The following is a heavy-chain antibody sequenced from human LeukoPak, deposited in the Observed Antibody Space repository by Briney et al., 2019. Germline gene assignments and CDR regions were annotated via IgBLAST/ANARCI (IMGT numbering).Heavy chain of an antibody. D-gene: IGHD5-18*01. J-gene: IGHJ4*02. CDR1: GFTFRSYA. CDR3: AKDLRGYSYGYVY. CDR2: IWYDGSNK. Sequence: GGPLKLSCAASGFTFRSYAMHWVRQAPAKGREWVAVIWYDGSNKYYADSVKGRFTISRDNSKNTLYLQMNSLRAEDTAVYYCAKDLRGYSYGYVYWGQGTLVTVSS. V-gene: IGHV3-33*06.